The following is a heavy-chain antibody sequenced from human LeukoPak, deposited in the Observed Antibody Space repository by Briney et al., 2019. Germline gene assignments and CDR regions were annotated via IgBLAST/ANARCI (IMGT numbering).Heavy chain of an antibody. CDR3: ANKHPPLAGLRGPLDY. Sequence: GRSLRLSCAASGFTFSSNAMNWVRQAPGRGLEWVAIISYDGIYKYYADSVKGRFTISRGNSKNTLYLQMNSLRVEDTAIYFCANKHPPLAGLRGPLDYWGQGTLVTVSS. CDR1: GFTFSSNA. J-gene: IGHJ4*02. D-gene: IGHD6-19*01. CDR2: ISYDGIYK. V-gene: IGHV3-30-3*01.